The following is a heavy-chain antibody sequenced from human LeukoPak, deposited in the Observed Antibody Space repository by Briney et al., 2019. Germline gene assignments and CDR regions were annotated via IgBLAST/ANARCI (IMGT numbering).Heavy chain of an antibody. CDR1: GFTFSSYA. CDR2: IKQDGSEK. J-gene: IGHJ4*02. Sequence: GGSLSLSCAASGFTFSSYAMNWLRQAPGKGLEWVANIKQDGSEKYYVDSVKGRFTISRDNAKNSLYLQMNSLRAEDTAVYYCARRDDYGDFWGQGTLVTVSS. V-gene: IGHV3-7*01. CDR3: ARRDDYGDF.